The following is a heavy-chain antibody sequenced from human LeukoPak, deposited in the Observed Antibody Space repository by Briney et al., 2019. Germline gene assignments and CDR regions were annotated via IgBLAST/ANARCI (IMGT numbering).Heavy chain of an antibody. CDR3: AREGGVPAAIGAAFDI. D-gene: IGHD2-2*01. CDR2: IYYSWST. J-gene: IGHJ3*02. CDR1: GGSISGYY. Sequence: SETLSLTCTVSGGSISGYYWSWIREPPGKGLGLRGYIYYSWSTNYNPYLKSRGTISVDTSKNQFSLKRSSVTAADTAVYYCAREGGVPAAIGAAFDIWGEGTMVTASS. V-gene: IGHV4-59*01.